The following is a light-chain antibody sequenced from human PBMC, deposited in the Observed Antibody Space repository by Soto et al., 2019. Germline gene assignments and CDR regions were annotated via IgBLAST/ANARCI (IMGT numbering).Light chain of an antibody. Sequence: QSVLTQPASVSGSPGQSITISCTGSSSDIGRYNYVSWYQQLPGKAPKLIIYEVSNRPSGVSDRFSGSKSGNTASLSISGLQTEDEADYYCSSYTTSSTLVFGGGTKLTVL. CDR2: EVS. CDR1: SSDIGRYNY. J-gene: IGLJ2*01. V-gene: IGLV2-14*03. CDR3: SSYTTSSTLV.